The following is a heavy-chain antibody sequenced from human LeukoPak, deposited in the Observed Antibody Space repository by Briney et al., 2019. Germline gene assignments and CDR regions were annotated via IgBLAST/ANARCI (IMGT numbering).Heavy chain of an antibody. D-gene: IGHD3-10*01. J-gene: IGHJ4*02. CDR2: ISGSGGST. CDR1: GFTFSSHA. CDR3: AKDRARYGSGSYYDY. V-gene: IGHV3-23*01. Sequence: GRPLRLSCAASGFTFSSHAMSWVRQAPGKGLEWASAISGSGGSTYYADSVKGRFNISRDNSKNTLHVQMNSLRAEDTAVYYCAKDRARYGSGSYYDYWGQGTQVTVSS.